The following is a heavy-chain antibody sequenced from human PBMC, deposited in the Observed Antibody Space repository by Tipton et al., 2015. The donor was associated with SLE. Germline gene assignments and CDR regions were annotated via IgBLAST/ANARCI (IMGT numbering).Heavy chain of an antibody. D-gene: IGHD5-18*01. CDR3: ARVRVDTAMGVFDF. V-gene: IGHV1-69*01. CDR2: IIPSFGAA. Sequence: QSGPEVKKPGSSVKVSCKASGGTFSNFAISWVRQAPGQGLEWMGGIIPSFGAANYAQKFQDRVTITADESTSTAYMEMSSLRSDDTAIYYCARVRVDTAMGVFDFWGQGTLVTVSS. J-gene: IGHJ4*02. CDR1: GGTFSNFA.